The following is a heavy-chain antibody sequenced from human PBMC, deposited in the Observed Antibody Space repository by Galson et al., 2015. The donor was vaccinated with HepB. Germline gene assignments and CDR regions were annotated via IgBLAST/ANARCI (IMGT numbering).Heavy chain of an antibody. CDR3: ATGEDGHSH. V-gene: IGHV3-15*01. CDR2: IKSKAHGGTR. CDR1: GLPFSNAW. J-gene: IGHJ4*02. D-gene: IGHD5-24*01. Sequence: SLRLSCAASGLPFSNAWMNWVRQAPGKGLEWVGRIKSKAHGGTRDYAAPVKGRFTVSRDDSKNTLYIQMNSVTTEDTAVYYCATGEDGHSHWGQGTLVTVSS.